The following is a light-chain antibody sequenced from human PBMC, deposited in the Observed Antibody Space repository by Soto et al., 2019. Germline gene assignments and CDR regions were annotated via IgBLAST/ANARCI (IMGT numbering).Light chain of an antibody. CDR1: QSVSSSY. Sequence: DIVMAQSPATLSVSPGERATLSCRASQSVSSSYLAWYQQKPGQAPRLLIYGASSRATGIPDRFSGSGSGTDFTLTISSLQSEDFAVYYCQQYDKWPTWTFGQGTKVDIK. CDR2: GAS. V-gene: IGKV3D-15*01. CDR3: QQYDKWPTWT. J-gene: IGKJ1*01.